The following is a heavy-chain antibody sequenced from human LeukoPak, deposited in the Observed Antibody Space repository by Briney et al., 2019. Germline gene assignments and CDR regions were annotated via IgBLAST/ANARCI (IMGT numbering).Heavy chain of an antibody. Sequence: GGSLRLSCAASGFTFSSYSMNWVRQAPGKGLEWVSSISSSSSYIYYADSVKGRFTISRDNAKNSLYLQMNSLRAEDTAVYYCARAGIAVSSPFDYWGQGTLVTVSS. V-gene: IGHV3-21*01. D-gene: IGHD6-19*01. CDR2: ISSSSSYI. J-gene: IGHJ4*02. CDR3: ARAGIAVSSPFDY. CDR1: GFTFSSYS.